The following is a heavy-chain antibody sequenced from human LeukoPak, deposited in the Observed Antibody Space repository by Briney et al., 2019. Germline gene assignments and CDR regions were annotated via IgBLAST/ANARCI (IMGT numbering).Heavy chain of an antibody. CDR3: ARRGSYGSAYYFDY. CDR1: GGSISSYY. D-gene: IGHD5-18*01. V-gene: IGHV4-59*05. J-gene: IGHJ4*02. CDR2: IYYSGST. Sequence: SETLSLTCTVSGGSISSYYWSWIRQPPGKGLEWIGSIYYSGSTYYNPSLKSRVTISVDTSKNQFSLKLSSVTAADTAVYYCARRGSYGSAYYFDYWGQGTLVTVSS.